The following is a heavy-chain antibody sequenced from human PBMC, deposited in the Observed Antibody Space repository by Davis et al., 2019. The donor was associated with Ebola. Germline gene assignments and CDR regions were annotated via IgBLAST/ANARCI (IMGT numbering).Heavy chain of an antibody. Sequence: PGGSLRLSCAASGFTFSSYGMHWVRQAPGKGLEWVAVIWYDGSNKYYADSVKGRFTISRDNSKNTLYLQMNSLRADDTAVYYCARAFWMGFGDPKYGMDVWGKGTTVTVSS. CDR2: IWYDGSNK. D-gene: IGHD3-10*01. V-gene: IGHV3-33*01. CDR3: ARAFWMGFGDPKYGMDV. J-gene: IGHJ6*04. CDR1: GFTFSSYG.